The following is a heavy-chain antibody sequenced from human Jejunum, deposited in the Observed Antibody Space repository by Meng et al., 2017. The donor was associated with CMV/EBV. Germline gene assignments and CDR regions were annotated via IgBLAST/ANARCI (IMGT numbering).Heavy chain of an antibody. V-gene: IGHV3-66*01. D-gene: IGHD6-6*01. CDR1: GFSVMNNY. CDR2: IYSGGNT. J-gene: IGHJ4*02. Sequence: EVQLGGSGGGLVQPGGSLRLSCSASGFSVMNNYMSWVRQAPGKGLEWVSVIYSGGNTYYADSVKGRFTISRDTFKNTLILQMNSLGADDTAVYYCAREVGAQDYWGQGTLVTVSS. CDR3: AREVGAQDY.